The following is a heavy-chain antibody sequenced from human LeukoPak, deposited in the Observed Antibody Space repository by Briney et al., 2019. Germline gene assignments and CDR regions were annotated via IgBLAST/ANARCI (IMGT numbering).Heavy chain of an antibody. Sequence: ASVKVSCKASGYTFSDYDIHWVRQAAGQGLEWMGWINPKNGATTYAQSFRGRVTMTRDTSISTAYMDLSRLGSDDTAVYHCARTFYFGSGSYYYFDYWGQGTLVTVSS. CDR1: GYTFSDYD. CDR3: ARTFYFGSGSYYYFDY. D-gene: IGHD3-10*01. V-gene: IGHV1-2*02. J-gene: IGHJ4*02. CDR2: INPKNGAT.